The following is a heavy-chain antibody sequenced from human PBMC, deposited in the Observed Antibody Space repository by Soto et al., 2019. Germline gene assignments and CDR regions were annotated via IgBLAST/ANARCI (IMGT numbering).Heavy chain of an antibody. D-gene: IGHD3-10*01. CDR3: ARLWKGVIYENFPSGSYSVGREWFDP. Sequence: GESLKISCKGSGYSLTSYWIGWVRQMPGKGLECMGIISPSDSYTRYSPSFEGQVTISADKSISTVYLQWGSLKASDSVMYYCARLWKGVIYENFPSGSYSVGREWFDPWGQGTSVPVSS. CDR1: GYSLTSYW. CDR2: ISPSDSYT. J-gene: IGHJ5*02. V-gene: IGHV5-51*01.